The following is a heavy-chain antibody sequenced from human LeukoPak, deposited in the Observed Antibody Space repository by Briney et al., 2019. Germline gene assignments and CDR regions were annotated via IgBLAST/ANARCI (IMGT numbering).Heavy chain of an antibody. CDR3: ARGKYSSGWFDY. D-gene: IGHD6-19*01. CDR2: ITTSSTYI. J-gene: IGHJ4*02. V-gene: IGHV3-21*01. CDR1: GFTSSR. Sequence: GGSLRLSCAAPGFTSSRMNWVRQAPGKGLEWVSSITTSSTYISYADSVKGRFTISRDNAKNSLYLQMNSLRAEDTAVYYCARGKYSSGWFDYWGQGTLATVSS.